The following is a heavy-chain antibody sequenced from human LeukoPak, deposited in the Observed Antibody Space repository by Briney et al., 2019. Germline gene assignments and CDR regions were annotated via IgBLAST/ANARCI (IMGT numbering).Heavy chain of an antibody. CDR1: GFPFSSYA. D-gene: IGHD3-22*01. J-gene: IGHJ4*02. V-gene: IGHV3-30*02. CDR3: ARGTTLKTYYYDSSATFDY. CDR2: IWYDGSKE. Sequence: PGGSLRLSCAASGFPFSSYAMHWVRQAPGKGLEWVALIWYDGSKESYADSVKGRFTISRDNSKNTLYLQMNSLRAEDTAVYYCARGTTLKTYYYDSSATFDYWGQGTLVTVSS.